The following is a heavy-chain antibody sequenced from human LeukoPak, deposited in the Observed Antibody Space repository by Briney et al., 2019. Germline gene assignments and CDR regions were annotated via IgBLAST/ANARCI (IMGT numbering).Heavy chain of an antibody. CDR2: IYPGDSDT. Sequence: PGESLKISCKGSGYSLTSYWIGWVRQMPGKGLEWMGIIYPGDSDTRYSPSFQGQVTISADKSISTAYLQWSSLKASDTAMYYCARLKYGDYVFSTSVYYYYYMDVWGKGTTVTVSS. CDR1: GYSLTSYW. V-gene: IGHV5-51*01. CDR3: ARLKYGDYVFSTSVYYYYYMDV. J-gene: IGHJ6*03. D-gene: IGHD4-17*01.